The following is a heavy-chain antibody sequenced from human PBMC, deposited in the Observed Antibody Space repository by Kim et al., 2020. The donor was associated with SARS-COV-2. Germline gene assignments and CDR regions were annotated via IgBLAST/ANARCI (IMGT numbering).Heavy chain of an antibody. CDR3: ARANTYGSGSYDY. D-gene: IGHD3-10*01. Sequence: YYAASVKGRFTISRDNSKNTLYLQMTSLRGEDTAVYYCARANTYGSGSYDYWGQGTLVTVSS. J-gene: IGHJ4*02. V-gene: IGHV3-53*01.